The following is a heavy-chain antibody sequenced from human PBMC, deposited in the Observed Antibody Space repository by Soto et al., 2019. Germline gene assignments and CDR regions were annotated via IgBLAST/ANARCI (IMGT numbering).Heavy chain of an antibody. J-gene: IGHJ6*02. Sequence: ASVQVSCKASGYTFTSYAMHWVRQAPGQRLEWMGWINPNSGSTNYAQKFQGWVTMTRDTSISTAYMELSRLRSDDTAVYYCSREGPLAVAVTTQYYYGMDVWGQGTTVTVSS. CDR1: GYTFTSYA. V-gene: IGHV1-2*04. CDR2: INPNSGST. D-gene: IGHD6-19*01. CDR3: SREGPLAVAVTTQYYYGMDV.